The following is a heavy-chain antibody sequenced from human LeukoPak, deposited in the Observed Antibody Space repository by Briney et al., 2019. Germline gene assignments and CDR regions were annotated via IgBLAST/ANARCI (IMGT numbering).Heavy chain of an antibody. Sequence: GGSLRLSCAASGFTFSSYWMNWVGQAPGKGLEWVANIMQDGSEKYYVDSVKGRFTISRDNAKNSLYLQMNSLRAEDTAVYYCARGIQLWSPWHYWGQGTLVTVSS. CDR1: GFTFSSYW. D-gene: IGHD5-18*01. V-gene: IGHV3-7*01. CDR3: ARGIQLWSPWHY. CDR2: IMQDGSEK. J-gene: IGHJ4*02.